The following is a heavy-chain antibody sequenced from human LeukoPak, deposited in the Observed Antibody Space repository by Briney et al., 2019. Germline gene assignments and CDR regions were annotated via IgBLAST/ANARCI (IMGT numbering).Heavy chain of an antibody. Sequence: PSETLSLTCTVSGASVSGKFWSWIRHSPGNGLEWIGLIYYSGSTKFNPSLKSRVAMSVDPSNNQFSLKLSSVTAADTAVYYCARRKVTVFDYWGQGTLVTVSS. CDR1: GASVSGKF. D-gene: IGHD4-17*01. V-gene: IGHV4-59*02. CDR2: IYYSGST. CDR3: ARRKVTVFDY. J-gene: IGHJ4*02.